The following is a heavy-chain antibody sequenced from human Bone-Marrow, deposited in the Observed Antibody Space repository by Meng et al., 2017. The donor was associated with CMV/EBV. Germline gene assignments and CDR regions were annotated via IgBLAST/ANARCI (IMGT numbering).Heavy chain of an antibody. D-gene: IGHD1-1*01. CDR3: ARDLGATGSDD. CDR2: ISASHGNT. V-gene: IGHV1-18*01. J-gene: IGHJ4*02. Sequence: ASVKVSCKASGYTFTSYGFSWVRQAPGQGLECMGWISASHGNTNYAQKFQGRVTMTTDTSTSTAYMELRNLRSDDTAVYYCARDLGATGSDDWGQGTLVTVSS. CDR1: GYTFTSYG.